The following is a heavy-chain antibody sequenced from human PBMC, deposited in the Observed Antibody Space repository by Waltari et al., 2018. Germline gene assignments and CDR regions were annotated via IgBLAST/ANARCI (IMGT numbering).Heavy chain of an antibody. Sequence: QVQLQESCPGLVKPSEMLSLTCAVSGYSISSGYYLCWLRRPPGKGLEWIGSIYHSGINYYNPSLKSRVTISVDTFKNQFSLKLSSVTAADTAVYYCARGGMATIYQVFDYWGQGTLVTVSS. CDR1: GYSISSGYY. D-gene: IGHD1-26*01. CDR2: IYHSGIN. J-gene: IGHJ4*02. CDR3: ARGGMATIYQVFDY. V-gene: IGHV4-38-2*01.